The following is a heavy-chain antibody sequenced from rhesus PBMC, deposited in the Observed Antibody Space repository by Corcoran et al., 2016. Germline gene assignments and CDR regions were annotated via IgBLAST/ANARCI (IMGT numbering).Heavy chain of an antibody. D-gene: IGHD1-44*01. J-gene: IGHJ5-1*01. CDR3: ARHPHPTSYSGAWGNRFDV. V-gene: IGHV3-118*01. Sequence: EVQLVESGGGLVQPGGSLRLSCAASGFMFSSSSIHWVRQASGKGLEWVGRLRDKSRNYETGEAGTGKGRFTISRDDSKNTAYLQMNGLKTEDTAVYYCARHPHPTSYSGAWGNRFDVWGAGVLVTVSS. CDR1: GFMFSSSS. CDR2: LRDKSRNYET.